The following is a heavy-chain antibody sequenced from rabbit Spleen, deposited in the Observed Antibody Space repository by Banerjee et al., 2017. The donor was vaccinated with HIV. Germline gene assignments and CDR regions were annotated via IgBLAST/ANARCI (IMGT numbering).Heavy chain of an antibody. CDR3: ARDATDSALNL. CDR2: IYAGSTAST. J-gene: IGHJ4*01. CDR1: GFSFSSSYY. V-gene: IGHV1S45*01. D-gene: IGHD6-1*01. Sequence: QEQLVESGGGLVQPEGSLTLTCTASGFSFSSSYYMCWVRQAPGKGLECIACIYAGSTASTYSATWAKGRFTISKTSSTTVTLQMTSLTAADTATYFCARDATDSALNLWGPGTLVTVS.